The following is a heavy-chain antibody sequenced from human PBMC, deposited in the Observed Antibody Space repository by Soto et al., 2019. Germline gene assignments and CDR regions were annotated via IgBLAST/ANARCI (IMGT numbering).Heavy chain of an antibody. V-gene: IGHV1-69*05. J-gene: IGHJ5*02. Sequence: ASVKVSCTASGGTFGSYARTWVRQAPGQGLEWMGGIIPIFGTANYAQKFQGRVTMTTDTSTSTAYMELRSLRSDDTAVYYCARSPAAMMGWFDPWGQGTLLTVSS. CDR2: IIPIFGTA. D-gene: IGHD2-2*01. CDR3: ARSPAAMMGWFDP. CDR1: GGTFGSYA.